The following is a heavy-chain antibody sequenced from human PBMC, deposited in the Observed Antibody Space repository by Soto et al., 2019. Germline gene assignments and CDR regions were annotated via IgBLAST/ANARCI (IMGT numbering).Heavy chain of an antibody. CDR2: IYHSGST. CDR1: GYSISSGYY. V-gene: IGHV4-38-2*02. Sequence: SETLSLTCAVSGYSISSGYYWGWIRQPPGKGLEWIGSIYHSGSTYYNPSLKGRVTISVDTSKNQFSLKLSSVTAADTAVYYCARERLPDYYDSSGYFSGTWGQGTLVTVSS. CDR3: ARERLPDYYDSSGYFSGT. D-gene: IGHD3-22*01. J-gene: IGHJ5*02.